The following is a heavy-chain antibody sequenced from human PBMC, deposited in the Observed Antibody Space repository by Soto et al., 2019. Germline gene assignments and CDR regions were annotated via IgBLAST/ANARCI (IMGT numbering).Heavy chain of an antibody. Sequence: GGSLRLSCAASGFTFSSYGMHWVRQAPGKGLEWVAVISYDGSNKYYADSVKGRFTISRDNSKNTLYLQMNSLRAEDTGVYYCAKDLSPLYDFWSGPHRASYGMDVWGQGTTVTVSS. J-gene: IGHJ6*02. CDR2: ISYDGSNK. CDR3: AKDLSPLYDFWSGPHRASYGMDV. CDR1: GFTFSSYG. V-gene: IGHV3-30*18. D-gene: IGHD3-3*01.